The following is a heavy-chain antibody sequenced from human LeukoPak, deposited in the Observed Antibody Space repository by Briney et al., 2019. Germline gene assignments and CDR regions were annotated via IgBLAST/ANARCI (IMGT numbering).Heavy chain of an antibody. CDR3: ARDTGRFLEWLFPYYYGMDV. D-gene: IGHD3-3*01. Sequence: GASVKVSCKASGYTFTSYGISWVRQAPGQGLEWMGWISAYNGNTNYAQKLQGRVTMTTDTSTSTAYMELRSLRSDDTAVYYCARDTGRFLEWLFPYYYGMDVWGQGTTVTVSS. J-gene: IGHJ6*02. V-gene: IGHV1-18*01. CDR2: ISAYNGNT. CDR1: GYTFTSYG.